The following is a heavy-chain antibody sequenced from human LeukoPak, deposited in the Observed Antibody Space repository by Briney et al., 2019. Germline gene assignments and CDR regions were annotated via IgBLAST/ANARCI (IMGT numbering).Heavy chain of an antibody. CDR3: AKIFHTDGYYLGEHLFDA. CDR2: ISSGGSST. V-gene: IGHV3-23*01. Sequence: GGSLRLSCVASGFTFAARALTWVRQAPGKGLEWVSSISSGGSSTYYADSVKGRFTISRDNSKNTLYLQMNSLRAEDTAVYYCAKIFHTDGYYLGEHLFDAWGQGTLVTVSS. D-gene: IGHD3-22*01. J-gene: IGHJ5*02. CDR1: GFTFAARA.